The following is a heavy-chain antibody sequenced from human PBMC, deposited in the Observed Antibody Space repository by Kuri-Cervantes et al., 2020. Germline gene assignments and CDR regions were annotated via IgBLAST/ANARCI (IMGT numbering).Heavy chain of an antibody. V-gene: IGHV3-21*01. D-gene: IGHD4-17*01. CDR2: ISSSSSYI. CDR1: GFTFSSYS. Sequence: GGSLRLSCAASGFTFSSYSMNWVRQAPGKGLEWVSSISSSSSYIYYADSVKGRFTISRDNAKNSLYLQMNSLRAEDTAGYYCARDRGDGDYDDAFDIWGQGTMVTVSS. CDR3: ARDRGDGDYDDAFDI. J-gene: IGHJ3*02.